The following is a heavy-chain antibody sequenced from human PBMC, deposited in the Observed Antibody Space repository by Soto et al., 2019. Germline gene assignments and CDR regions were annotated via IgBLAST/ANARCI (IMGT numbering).Heavy chain of an antibody. D-gene: IGHD3-10*01. CDR3: ARVLTLGFGELLPTGYFDY. Sequence: PSETLSLTCTVSGGSIRSYYWSWIRQPPGKGLEWIGYIYYSGSTNYNPSLKSRVTISVDTSKNQFSLKLSSVTAADTAVYYCARVLTLGFGELLPTGYFDYWGQGTLVTVSS. J-gene: IGHJ4*02. CDR2: IYYSGST. V-gene: IGHV4-59*12. CDR1: GGSIRSYY.